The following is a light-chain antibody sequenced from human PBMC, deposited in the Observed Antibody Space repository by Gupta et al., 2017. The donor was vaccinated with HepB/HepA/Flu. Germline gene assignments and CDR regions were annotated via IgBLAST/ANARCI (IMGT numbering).Light chain of an antibody. CDR3: QQSYSTPRALT. J-gene: IGKJ4*01. V-gene: IGKV1-39*01. Sequence: DIQMTQSPSSLSASVGDRVTITCRASQSFSSYLNWYQQKPGKAPKLLIYAASSLQSGVPSRFSGSGSGTDFTLTISSLQPEDFATYYCQQSYSTPRALTFGGGTKVEIK. CDR1: QSFSSY. CDR2: AAS.